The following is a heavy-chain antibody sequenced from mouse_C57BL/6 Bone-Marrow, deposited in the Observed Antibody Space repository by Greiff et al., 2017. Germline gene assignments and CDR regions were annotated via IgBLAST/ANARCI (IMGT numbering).Heavy chain of an antibody. J-gene: IGHJ2*01. CDR1: GYTFTSYW. V-gene: IGHV1-74*01. CDR3: AMGGSLRSQPGY. D-gene: IGHD6-2*01. CDR2: IHPSDSDT. Sequence: QVQLQQPGAELVKPGASVKVSCKASGYTFTSYWMHWVKQRPGQGLEWIGRIHPSDSDTNYNQKFKGKATLTVDKSSSTANMQLSSLTSEDAAVYYCAMGGSLRSQPGYWGQGTTLTVSS.